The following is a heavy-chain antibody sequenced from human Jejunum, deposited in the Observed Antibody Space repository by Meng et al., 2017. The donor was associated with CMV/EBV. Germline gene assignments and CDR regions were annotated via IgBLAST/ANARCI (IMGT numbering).Heavy chain of an antibody. V-gene: IGHV3-30-3*01. Sequence: QVLRVESGGGVVQPGRSLSLSCAVSGFTFSTYIIPWVRQAPGKGLEWVVVISSDGSNKYYADSVKGRFTISRDNSKNTLYLQMNSLRDEDTAVYYCARGHDGYNYLFDYWGQGTLVTVSS. CDR1: GFTFSTYI. CDR3: ARGHDGYNYLFDY. CDR2: ISSDGSNK. J-gene: IGHJ4*02. D-gene: IGHD5-24*01.